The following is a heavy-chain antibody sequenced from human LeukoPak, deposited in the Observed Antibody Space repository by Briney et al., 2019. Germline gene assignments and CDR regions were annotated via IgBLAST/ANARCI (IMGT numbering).Heavy chain of an antibody. CDR2: ISTYYGNK. CDR3: ARVYSTNYYGSGDRPFLFDY. Sequence: ASVKVSCKASGYTFTSYGFSWVRQAPGQGLDWMGWISTYYGNKNYAQKLQDRVTMTTDTSTSTAYMELTSLRSDDTAVYYCARVYSTNYYGSGDRPFLFDYWGQGTVVTVSS. J-gene: IGHJ4*02. D-gene: IGHD3-10*01. V-gene: IGHV1-18*01. CDR1: GYTFTSYG.